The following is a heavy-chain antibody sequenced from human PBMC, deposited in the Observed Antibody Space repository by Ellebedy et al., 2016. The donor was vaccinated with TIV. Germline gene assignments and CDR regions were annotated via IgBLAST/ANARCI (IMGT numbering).Heavy chain of an antibody. CDR1: GFSFINTW. CDR2: IKSEDDGGIT. Sequence: GESLKISCAASGFSFINTWMNWVRQAPGKGLEWVARIKSEDDGGITDYAAPVKGRFTVSRDDSEETLYLQMNSQKIENTAIYYCSFAGHSEAYWGQGTLVTVSS. CDR3: SFAGHSEAY. V-gene: IGHV3-15*07. D-gene: IGHD6-13*01. J-gene: IGHJ4*02.